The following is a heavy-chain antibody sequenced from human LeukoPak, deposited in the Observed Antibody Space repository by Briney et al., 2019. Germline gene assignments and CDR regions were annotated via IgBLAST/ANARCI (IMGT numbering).Heavy chain of an antibody. Sequence: GGSLRLSCAASGFTFSSYGMHWVRQAPGKGLGWVADIWYDGSNKYYADSVKGRFTISRDNSKNTLYLQMNSLRAEDTAVYYCARDFTVPAAMPGIEWGEGTLVTVSS. V-gene: IGHV3-33*01. D-gene: IGHD2-2*01. CDR3: ARDFTVPAAMPGIE. J-gene: IGHJ4*02. CDR1: GFTFSSYG. CDR2: IWYDGSNK.